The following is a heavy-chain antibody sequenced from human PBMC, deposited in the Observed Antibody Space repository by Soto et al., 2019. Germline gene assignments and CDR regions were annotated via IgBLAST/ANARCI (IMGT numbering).Heavy chain of an antibody. CDR3: ARMKSTHFDY. CDR2: IDWDDDK. D-gene: IGHD2-2*01. Sequence: SGPTLVNPTQTLTLTCTFSGFSLSTSGMRVSWIRQPPGKALEWLARIDWDDDKFYSTSLKTRLTISKDTSKNQVVLTMTNMDPVDTDTYYCARMKSTHFDYWGQGTLVTVSS. V-gene: IGHV2-70*04. CDR1: GFSLSTSGMR. J-gene: IGHJ4*02.